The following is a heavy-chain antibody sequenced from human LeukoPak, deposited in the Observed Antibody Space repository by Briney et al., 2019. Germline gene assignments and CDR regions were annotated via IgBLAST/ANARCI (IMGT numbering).Heavy chain of an antibody. CDR2: ISYDGSNK. D-gene: IGHD3-10*01. Sequence: GGSLRLSCAASGFTFSSYGMHWVRQAPGKGLEWVAVISYDGSNKYYADSVKGRFTISRDNSKYTLFLQMNSLRAEDTAVYYCAKWRFGESTQYYFDYWGQGTLVTVSS. CDR3: AKWRFGESTQYYFDY. CDR1: GFTFSSYG. J-gene: IGHJ4*02. V-gene: IGHV3-30*18.